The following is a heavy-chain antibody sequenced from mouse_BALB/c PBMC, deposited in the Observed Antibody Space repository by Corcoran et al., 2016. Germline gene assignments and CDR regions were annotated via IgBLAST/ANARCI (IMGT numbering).Heavy chain of an antibody. V-gene: IGHV1-18*01. Sequence: EVLMQQSGSELVKPGSSVKIPCKASGYTFTDYNMDWVRQSHGKSLEWIGDINPRSGGTIYNQTFKGKATLTVDKSSSTSYMELRSLTSEDTAVYYCARWGITTFDYWGQGTTVTVSS. CDR1: GYTFTDYN. D-gene: IGHD1-1*01. J-gene: IGHJ2*01. CDR3: ARWGITTFDY. CDR2: INPRSGGT.